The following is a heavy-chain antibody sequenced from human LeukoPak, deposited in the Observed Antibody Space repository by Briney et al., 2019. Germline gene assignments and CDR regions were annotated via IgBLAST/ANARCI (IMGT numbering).Heavy chain of an antibody. V-gene: IGHV3-33*06. CDR3: AKEQRWLQAELDY. Sequence: GGSLRLSCAASGFTFSGYGMHWVRQAPGKGLEWVAVIWYDGSNKYYADSVKGRLTISRDNSKNTLYLQMNSLRAEDTAVYYCAKEQRWLQAELDYWGQGTLVTVSS. D-gene: IGHD5-24*01. CDR2: IWYDGSNK. CDR1: GFTFSGYG. J-gene: IGHJ4*02.